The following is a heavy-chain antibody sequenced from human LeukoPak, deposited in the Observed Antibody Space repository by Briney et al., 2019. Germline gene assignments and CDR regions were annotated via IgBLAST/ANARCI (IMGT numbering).Heavy chain of an antibody. Sequence: ASVKVSCKASGYTFSSHAMNWVRQAPGQGLEGVGWIRGYNGNTNYAQKLQGRVTMTTDTSTSTAYMELRSLGSDETAVYYCARVDLLTGYYFFDYWGQGTLVTVSS. CDR2: IRGYNGNT. V-gene: IGHV1-18*01. J-gene: IGHJ4*02. CDR1: GYTFSSHA. D-gene: IGHD3-9*01. CDR3: ARVDLLTGYYFFDY.